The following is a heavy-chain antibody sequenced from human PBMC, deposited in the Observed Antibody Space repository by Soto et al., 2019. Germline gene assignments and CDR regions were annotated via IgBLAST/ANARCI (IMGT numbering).Heavy chain of an antibody. CDR1: GYHFSNYA. Sequence: QVQLVQSGAEVKKTGASVKVSCKASGYHFSNYAMHWVRQAPGQRLEWVGRINAVNGNTKYSEKFQDRVTIMRDTSASTAYMELNSLRAEDTAVYYCATATTVATGRYFDLWGRGTLVTVSS. V-gene: IGHV1-3*01. D-gene: IGHD5-12*01. J-gene: IGHJ2*01. CDR3: ATATTVATGRYFDL. CDR2: INAVNGNT.